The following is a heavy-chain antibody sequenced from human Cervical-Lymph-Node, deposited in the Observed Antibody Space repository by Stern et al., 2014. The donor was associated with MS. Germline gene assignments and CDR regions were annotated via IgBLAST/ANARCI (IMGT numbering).Heavy chain of an antibody. CDR2: INPSGGTT. V-gene: IGHV1-46*01. Sequence: VQLVESGAEVKKPGASVKVSCKASGYTFTNFYMHWVRQAPGQGLEWMGIINPSGGTTSYAQKFQGTVTMTRDTYTSTVYMELSSLRSEDTAVYYCAIGAFDIWGQGTMVTVSS. J-gene: IGHJ3*02. CDR1: GYTFTNFY. CDR3: AIGAFDI.